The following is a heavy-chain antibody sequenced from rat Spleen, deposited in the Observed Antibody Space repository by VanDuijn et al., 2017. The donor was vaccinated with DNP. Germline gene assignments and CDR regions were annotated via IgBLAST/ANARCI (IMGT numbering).Heavy chain of an antibody. J-gene: IGHJ2*01. CDR1: GFTFSDYG. CDR2: ITASHGTT. D-gene: IGHD1-10*01. CDR3: ARHGEQLFDY. Sequence: EVQLVESGGDLVQPGRSLKLSCAASGFTFSDYGMAWVRQAPKKGLEWVATITASHGTTYSRDSVKGRFTISPDDAKNTLFLQMDSLRSEDTATYYCARHGEQLFDYWGQGVMVTVSS. V-gene: IGHV5S13*01.